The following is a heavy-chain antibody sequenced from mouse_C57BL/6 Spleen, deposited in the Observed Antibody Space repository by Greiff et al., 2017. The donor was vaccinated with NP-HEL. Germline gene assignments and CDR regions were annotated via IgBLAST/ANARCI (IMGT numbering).Heavy chain of an antibody. CDR3: ATYYYGSSYGFAY. J-gene: IGHJ3*01. CDR1: GYTFTSYW. Sequence: QVQLQQPGAELVMPGASVKLSCKASGYTFTSYWMHWVKQRPGPGLEWIGEIDPSDSYTNYNQKFKGKSTLTVDKSSSTAYMQLSSLTSEDSAVYYCATYYYGSSYGFAYWGQGTLVTVSA. CDR2: IDPSDSYT. D-gene: IGHD1-1*01. V-gene: IGHV1-69*01.